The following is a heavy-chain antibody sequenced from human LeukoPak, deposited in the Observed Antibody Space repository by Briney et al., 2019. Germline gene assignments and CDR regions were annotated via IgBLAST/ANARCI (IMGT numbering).Heavy chain of an antibody. D-gene: IGHD5-12*01. CDR3: ARDPHSYSGYDRFDY. CDR1: GFTFSSLW. V-gene: IGHV3-74*01. J-gene: IGHJ4*02. Sequence: PGGSLRLSCAASGFTFSSLWMHWVRQGPGKGLVWVSRINSDGTSTNYADSVKGRFTISRDNAKNTLYLQMNSLRAGDTAVYYCARDPHSYSGYDRFDYWGQGTLVTVSS. CDR2: INSDGTST.